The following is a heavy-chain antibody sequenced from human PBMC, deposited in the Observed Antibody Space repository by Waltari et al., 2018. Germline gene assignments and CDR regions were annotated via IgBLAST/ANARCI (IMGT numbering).Heavy chain of an antibody. D-gene: IGHD3-10*01. J-gene: IGHJ4*02. Sequence: EAQLVESGGGLVKPGESLRLSCAGSGYTFNNAWMSWVRQAPGKGLGWVGRIKREIEGGTAEYAESVKDRFTISRDDSKNTLYLQMNSLKSEDSAVYFCVRESFGNDIWGQGTLVTVSS. CDR2: IKREIEGGTA. CDR3: VRESFGNDI. V-gene: IGHV3-15*01. CDR1: GYTFNNAW.